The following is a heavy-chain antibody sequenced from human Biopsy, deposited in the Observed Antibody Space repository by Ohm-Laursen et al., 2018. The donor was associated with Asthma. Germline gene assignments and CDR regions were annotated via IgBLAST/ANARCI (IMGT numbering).Heavy chain of an antibody. V-gene: IGHV1-69*13. J-gene: IGHJ6*02. CDR2: IMTVFGTT. CDR3: ARCQVSYGSGWSLLLKKIYYAGIDV. D-gene: IGHD5-18*01. Sequence: ASVKVSCKAPGGTFSNFAISWVRQAPGQGLEWMGGIMTVFGTTNYAQKFQGRVTIAADESTSTAYMEVTSLRSEDTAIYYCARCQVSYGSGWSLLLKKIYYAGIDVWGQGTAVTVSS. CDR1: GGTFSNFA.